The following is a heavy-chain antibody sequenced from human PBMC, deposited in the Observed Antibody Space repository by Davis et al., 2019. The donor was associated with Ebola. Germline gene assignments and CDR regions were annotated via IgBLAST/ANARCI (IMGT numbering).Heavy chain of an antibody. V-gene: IGHV1-46*01. J-gene: IGHJ4*02. D-gene: IGHD5-12*01. CDR1: GYTFTSYD. CDR3: ARSSGYADY. CDR2: INPSGGST. Sequence: ASVKVSCKASGYTFTSYDINWVRQATGQGLEWMGIINPSGGSTSYAQKFQGRVTMTRDTSTSTVYMELSSLRSEDTAVYYCARSSGYADYWGQGTLVTVSS.